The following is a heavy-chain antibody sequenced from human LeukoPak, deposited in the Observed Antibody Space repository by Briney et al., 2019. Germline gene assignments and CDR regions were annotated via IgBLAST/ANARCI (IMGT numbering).Heavy chain of an antibody. V-gene: IGHV3-33*01. CDR3: ALGTYYYDSSGSLLDY. CDR1: GFTFSSYG. D-gene: IGHD3-22*01. J-gene: IGHJ4*02. Sequence: GRSLRLSCAASGFTFSSYGMHWVRQAPGKGLEGVAVIWYDGSNKYYADSVKGRFTISRDNSKNTLYLQMNSLRAEDTAVYYCALGTYYYDSSGSLLDYWGQGTLVTVSS. CDR2: IWYDGSNK.